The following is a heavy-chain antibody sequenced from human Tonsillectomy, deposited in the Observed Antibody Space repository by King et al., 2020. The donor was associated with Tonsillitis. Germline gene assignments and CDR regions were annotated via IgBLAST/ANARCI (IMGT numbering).Heavy chain of an antibody. V-gene: IGHV3-23*04. CDR3: AKGVGVVRGSIDY. D-gene: IGHD3-3*01. J-gene: IGHJ4*02. CDR2: ISGSGRNK. CDR1: GFTFSGYA. Sequence: VQLVESGGGLVQPGGSLRLSCAASGFTFSGYAMSWVRQAPGKGLEWVSAISGSGRNKHFADSVKGRFTISRDNSKNTLYLQMNSVRAEDTAVYYCAKGVGVVRGSIDYWGQGTLVTVSS.